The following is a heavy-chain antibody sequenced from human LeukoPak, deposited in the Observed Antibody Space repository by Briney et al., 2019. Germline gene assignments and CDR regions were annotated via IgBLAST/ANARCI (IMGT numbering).Heavy chain of an antibody. CDR2: IYYSGST. V-gene: IGHV4-59*01. CDR1: GDSISNNN. Sequence: PSETLSLTCAVSGDSISNNNWWNWVRQPPGKGLEWIGYIYYSGSTNYNPSLKSRVTISVDTSKNQFSLKLSSVTAADTAVYYCARGSIFGVVISPSFDYWGQGTLVTVSS. D-gene: IGHD3-3*02. J-gene: IGHJ4*02. CDR3: ARGSIFGVVISPSFDY.